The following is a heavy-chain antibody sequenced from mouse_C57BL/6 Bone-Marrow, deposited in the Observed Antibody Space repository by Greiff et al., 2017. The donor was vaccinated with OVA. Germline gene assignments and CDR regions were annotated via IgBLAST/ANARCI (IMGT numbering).Heavy chain of an antibody. V-gene: IGHV5-6*02. CDR2: ISSGGSYT. Sequence: EVMLVESGGDLVKPGGSLKLSCAASGFTFSSYGMSWVRQTPDKRLEWVATISSGGSYTYYPDSVKGRFTISRDNAKNTLYLQMSSLKSEDTAMYYCARRRIYYGSRADWGQGTLVTVSA. D-gene: IGHD2-1*01. CDR1: GFTFSSYG. CDR3: ARRRIYYGSRAD. J-gene: IGHJ3*01.